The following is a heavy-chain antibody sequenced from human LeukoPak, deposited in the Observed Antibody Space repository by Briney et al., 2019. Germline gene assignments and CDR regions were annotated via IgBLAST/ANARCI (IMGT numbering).Heavy chain of an antibody. CDR3: AADPDTAMEAGGTL. CDR1: GFTFTSSA. D-gene: IGHD5-18*01. V-gene: IGHV1-58*02. Sequence: SVKVSCKASGFTFTSSAMQWVRQAREQRLEWIGWIVVGSGNTNYAQKFQERVTITRDMSTSTAYMELSSLRSEDTAVYYCAADPDTAMEAGGTLWGQGTLVTVSS. CDR2: IVVGSGNT. J-gene: IGHJ4*02.